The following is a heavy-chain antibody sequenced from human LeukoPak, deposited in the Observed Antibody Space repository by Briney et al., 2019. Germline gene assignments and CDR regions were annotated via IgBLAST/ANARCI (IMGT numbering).Heavy chain of an antibody. CDR3: ARSGSNWSCDS. Sequence: PGGSLRLSCAASGFTFPIYAMSWVRQAPGKGLEWISTISGNGRTTYYADSVKGRFTISRDNSKNTVYLQMNSLRAEDTAVYYCARSGSNWSCDSWGQGTLVTVSS. D-gene: IGHD6-13*01. CDR1: GFTFPIYA. CDR2: ISGNGRTT. J-gene: IGHJ4*02. V-gene: IGHV3-23*01.